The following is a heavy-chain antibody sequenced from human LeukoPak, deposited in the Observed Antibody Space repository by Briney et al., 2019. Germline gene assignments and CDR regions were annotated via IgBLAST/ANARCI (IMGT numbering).Heavy chain of an antibody. V-gene: IGHV3-23*01. CDR1: VFTFQTYP. CDR3: AKRGGGVVLVDTTRYYFDS. D-gene: IGHD2-15*01. CDR2: FGSSGNT. J-gene: IGHJ4*02. Sequence: GGSLRLSCAASVFTFQTYPMSWVRQAPWKGLEWVSTFGSSGNTYYADSVKGRFTISRDNSRNTLYLQMNTLKVGDTAVYYCAKRGGGVVLVDTTRYYFDSWGQGTLVTVSS.